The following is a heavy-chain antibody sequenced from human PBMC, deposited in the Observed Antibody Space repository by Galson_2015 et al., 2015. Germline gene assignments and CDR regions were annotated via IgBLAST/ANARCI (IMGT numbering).Heavy chain of an antibody. CDR1: GFSFSSYG. D-gene: IGHD6-19*01. J-gene: IGHJ6*03. Sequence: SLRLSYAASGFSFSSYGMHWVRQAPGKGLEWVAVIWYDGSNKNYADSVKGRFTISRDNSKNTLYLQMNSLRAEDTAVYYCARDRISVTGYYYYMDVWGKGTTVTVSS. CDR2: IWYDGSNK. CDR3: ARDRISVTGYYYYMDV. V-gene: IGHV3-33*01.